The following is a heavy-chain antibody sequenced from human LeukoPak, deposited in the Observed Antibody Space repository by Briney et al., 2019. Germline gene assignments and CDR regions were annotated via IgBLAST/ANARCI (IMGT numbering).Heavy chain of an antibody. CDR3: ARDRDIVVVPIAIGY. CDR1: EVTVTSNY. J-gene: IGHJ4*02. V-gene: IGHV3-21*01. Sequence: PGGSLRLSCAASEVTVTSNYLSWVRQAPGKGLEWVSSISSSSNYIYYADSVKGRFTISRDNAKNSVYLQMNSLRAEDTAVYFCARDRDIVVVPIAIGYWGQGTLVTVSS. D-gene: IGHD2-2*02. CDR2: ISSSSNYI.